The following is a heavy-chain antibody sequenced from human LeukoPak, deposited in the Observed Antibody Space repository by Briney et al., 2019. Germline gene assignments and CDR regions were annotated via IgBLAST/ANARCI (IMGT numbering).Heavy chain of an antibody. CDR1: GFTFSSYS. D-gene: IGHD6-19*01. CDR2: ISSSSSYI. J-gene: IGHJ4*02. CDR3: ARVQYRVAGTLDY. Sequence: GGSLRLSCAASGFTFSSYSMNWVRQAPGKGLEWVSSISSSSSYIYYADSVKGRFTISRDNAKNSLYLQMNSLRAEDTAVYYCARVQYRVAGTLDYWGQGTLVTVSS. V-gene: IGHV3-21*01.